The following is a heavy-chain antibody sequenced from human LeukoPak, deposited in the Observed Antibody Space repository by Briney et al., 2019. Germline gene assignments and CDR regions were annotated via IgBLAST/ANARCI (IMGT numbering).Heavy chain of an antibody. D-gene: IGHD3-10*01. Sequence: ASVTVSCKATGYTFITFDINWVRQAHGQGLEWMGWMNSNSGNTGYAQQFKGRVTMTRDTSISTAYMELSSLRSEDTAVYYCARLGRNSYGSENWFDPWGQGTLVTVSS. CDR1: GYTFITFD. CDR3: ARLGRNSYGSENWFDP. CDR2: MNSNSGNT. J-gene: IGHJ5*02. V-gene: IGHV1-8*01.